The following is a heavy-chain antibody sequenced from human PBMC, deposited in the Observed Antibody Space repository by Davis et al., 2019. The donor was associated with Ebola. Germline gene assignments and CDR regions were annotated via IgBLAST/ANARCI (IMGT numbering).Heavy chain of an antibody. J-gene: IGHJ5*02. D-gene: IGHD1-26*01. CDR1: RFTFSSYA. CDR3: ARSGSGSYNWFDP. V-gene: IGHV3-23*01. Sequence: GESLKISCVASRFTFSSYAMSWARQSPGKGLEWISYMSATGNTISYADSVKGRFTISRHNSKNTLYLQMNSLRAEDTAVYYCARSGSGSYNWFDPWGQGTLVTVSS. CDR2: MSATGNTI.